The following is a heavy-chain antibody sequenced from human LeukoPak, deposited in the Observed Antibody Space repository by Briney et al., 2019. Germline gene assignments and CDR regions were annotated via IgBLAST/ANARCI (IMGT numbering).Heavy chain of an antibody. D-gene: IGHD1-26*01. Sequence: SETLSLTCTVSGGSVSSGSYYWSWIRQPPGEGLEWIGEINHSGSTNYSPSLKSRVTISVDTSKNQFSLKLSSVTAADTAVYYCATLLKDSGSYRSAGGNFDYWGQGTLVTVSS. J-gene: IGHJ4*02. V-gene: IGHV4-39*07. CDR2: INHSGST. CDR3: ATLLKDSGSYRSAGGNFDY. CDR1: GGSVSSGSYY.